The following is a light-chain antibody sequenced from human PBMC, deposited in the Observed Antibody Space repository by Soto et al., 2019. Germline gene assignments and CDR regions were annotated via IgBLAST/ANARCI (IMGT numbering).Light chain of an antibody. CDR3: QQYNEYLYT. V-gene: IGKV1-5*01. J-gene: IGKJ2*01. Sequence: EIQMTQSPSTLSASVGDRVTITCRASQSISTWVAWYQQRPGKAPKVLIYDASNLQSGVPSRFSGSGSGTEFTLTISSLQLDDFATYFCQQYNEYLYTFGQGTKLEIK. CDR1: QSISTW. CDR2: DAS.